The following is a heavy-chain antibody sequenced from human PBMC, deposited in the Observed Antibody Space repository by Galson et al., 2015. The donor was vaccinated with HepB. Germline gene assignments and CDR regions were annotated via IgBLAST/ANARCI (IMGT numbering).Heavy chain of an antibody. D-gene: IGHD1-26*01. V-gene: IGHV3-21*01. CDR2: ISSSSTYI. J-gene: IGHJ4*02. CDR3: ARDLGSGSPYYFDY. CDR1: GFTLSSYS. Sequence: SLRLSCAASGFTLSSYSMNWVRQAPGKGLEWVSSISSSSTYIYYADSVKGRFTISRDNAKNSLYLQMSSLRAEDTAVYYCARDLGSGSPYYFDYWGQGTLVTVSS.